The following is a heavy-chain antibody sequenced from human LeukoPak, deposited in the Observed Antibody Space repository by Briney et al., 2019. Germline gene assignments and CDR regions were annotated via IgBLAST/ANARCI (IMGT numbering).Heavy chain of an antibody. D-gene: IGHD2-15*01. CDR1: GYTFTSYA. Sequence: ASVKVSCKASGYTFTSYAMNWVRQAPGQGLEWMGWINTNTGNPTYAQGFTGRFVFSLDTSVSTAYLQISSLKVEDTAVYYCARDQEDIVVVFTMDVWGKGTTVTVSS. V-gene: IGHV7-4-1*02. CDR3: ARDQEDIVVVFTMDV. J-gene: IGHJ6*03. CDR2: INTNTGNP.